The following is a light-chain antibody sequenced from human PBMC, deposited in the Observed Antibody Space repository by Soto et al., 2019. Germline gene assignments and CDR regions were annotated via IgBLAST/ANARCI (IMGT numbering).Light chain of an antibody. CDR1: QSVSSN. J-gene: IGKJ4*01. CDR3: QQYNNWPPLT. V-gene: IGKV3D-15*01. Sequence: EIVMTQSPATLSVSPGERATLSCRASQSVSSNLAWYQQKPGQAPRLLIYGASTRATGIPARFGGSGSGTEFTLTISSLQSEDFAVYYCQQYNNWPPLTFGRGTKVEIK. CDR2: GAS.